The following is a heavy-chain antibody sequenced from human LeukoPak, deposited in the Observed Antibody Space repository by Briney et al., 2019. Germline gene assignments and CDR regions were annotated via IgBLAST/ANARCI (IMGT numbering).Heavy chain of an antibody. D-gene: IGHD5-24*01. CDR3: ARDGEINNWFDP. J-gene: IGHJ5*02. CDR1: GGSISSGGYY. CDR2: IYYSGST. Sequence: SSQTLSLTCTVSGGSISSGGYYWSWIRQHPGKGLEWIGYIYYSGSTYYNPSLKSRVTISVDTSKNQFSLKLSSVTAADTAVYYCARDGEINNWFDPWGQGTLVTVSS. V-gene: IGHV4-31*03.